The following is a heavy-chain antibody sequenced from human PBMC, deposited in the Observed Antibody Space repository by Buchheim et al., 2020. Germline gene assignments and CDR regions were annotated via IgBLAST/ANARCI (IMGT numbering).Heavy chain of an antibody. CDR2: ISSSSSTI. V-gene: IGHV3-48*01. CDR3: ASSLDSSSSPYYYYYMDV. CDR1: GFTVSSYS. Sequence: EVQLVESGGGLVQPGGSLRLSCAASGFTVSSYSMNWVRQAPGKGLEWVSYISSSSSTIYYADSVKGRFTISRDNAKNSLSLQMNSLRAEDTAVYYCASSLDSSSSPYYYYYMDVWGKGTT. D-gene: IGHD6-6*01. J-gene: IGHJ6*03.